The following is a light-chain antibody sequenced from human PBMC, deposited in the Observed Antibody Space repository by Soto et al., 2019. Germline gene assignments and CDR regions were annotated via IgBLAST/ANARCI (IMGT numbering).Light chain of an antibody. J-gene: IGKJ4*01. Sequence: EIVLTKYPGSLSLSQVERATLSGRASQTVRNNYLAWYQQKPGQAPRLLIYDASSRATGIPDRFSGGGSGTDFTLTISRLEPEDCAVYYCQQFSSYPLTFGGGTKVDIK. V-gene: IGKV3-20*01. CDR1: QTVRNNY. CDR3: QQFSSYPLT. CDR2: DAS.